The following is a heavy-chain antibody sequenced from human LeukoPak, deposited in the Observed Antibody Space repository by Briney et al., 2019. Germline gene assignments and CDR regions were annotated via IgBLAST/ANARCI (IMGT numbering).Heavy chain of an antibody. CDR2: ITTSGEST. CDR1: GFTFSDCA. Sequence: PGGSLRLSCAPRGFTFSDCAMSWVRQTPGKGLEWVSSITTSGESTYYADSVKGRFAISRDNSGSTLYLQMNSLRIEDSAVYYCAKRLSRGYYGKLIFDYWGQGALVTVSS. J-gene: IGHJ4*02. CDR3: AKRLSRGYYGKLIFDY. D-gene: IGHD2-15*01. V-gene: IGHV3-23*01.